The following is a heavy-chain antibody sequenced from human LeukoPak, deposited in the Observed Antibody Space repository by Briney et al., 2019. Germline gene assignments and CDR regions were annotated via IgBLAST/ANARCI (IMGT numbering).Heavy chain of an antibody. CDR1: GGSISSGGYY. CDR2: IYHSGST. CDR3: ARDPKGGDLDY. Sequence: PSETLSLTCTVSGGSISSGGYYWSWIRQPPGKGLEWIGYIYHSGSTYYNPSLKSRVTISVDRSKNQFSLKLSSVTAADTAVYYCARDPKGGDLDYWGQGTLVTVSS. J-gene: IGHJ4*02. V-gene: IGHV4-30-2*01. D-gene: IGHD3-16*01.